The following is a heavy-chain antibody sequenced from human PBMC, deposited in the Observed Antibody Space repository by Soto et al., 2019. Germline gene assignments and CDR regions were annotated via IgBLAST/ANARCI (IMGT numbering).Heavy chain of an antibody. Sequence: ASVKVSCKASGYTFSSYYMNWVRQAPGQGLEWLGIINPSGGYTTYAQRFLGRVTMTSDTSTSTVHMELGSLTSEDTAVYYCARDRTPERLRTYYYDSSGYSDAFDIWGQGTMVTVSS. CDR1: GYTFSSYY. J-gene: IGHJ3*02. CDR3: ARDRTPERLRTYYYDSSGYSDAFDI. V-gene: IGHV1-46*01. D-gene: IGHD3-22*01. CDR2: INPSGGYT.